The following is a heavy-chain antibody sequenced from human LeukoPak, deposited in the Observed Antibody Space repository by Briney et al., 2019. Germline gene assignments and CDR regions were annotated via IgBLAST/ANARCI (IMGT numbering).Heavy chain of an antibody. CDR2: SNPNRGGT. CDR3: ASDLAAAAQFDY. V-gene: IGHV1-2*02. CDR1: GYTFTGYY. J-gene: IGHJ4*01. Sequence: ASVKVSCKASGYTFTGYYMHWVRQARGQGLEWMGWSNPNRGGTNYAQRFRGRVTMTLDTFISAAYMGLRRLRSDGTALYYCASDLAAAAQFDYWGQGTLVTVPS. D-gene: IGHD6-13*01.